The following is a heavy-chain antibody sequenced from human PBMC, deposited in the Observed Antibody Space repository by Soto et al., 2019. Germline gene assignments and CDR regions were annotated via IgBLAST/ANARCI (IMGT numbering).Heavy chain of an antibody. D-gene: IGHD3-10*01. CDR1: GFTFSTYW. CDR2: ISENGGIT. J-gene: IGHJ1*01. V-gene: IGHV3-74*01. CDR3: AREYYSSGTH. Sequence: EVQLVESGGGLVQPGGSLRLSCAASGFTFSTYWMQWVRPVPGEGLVWVLSISENGGITTYADSVKGRFTISRDNAKNTLYLHMNGLRVEDTAIYYCAREYYSSGTHWGQGTLVTVST.